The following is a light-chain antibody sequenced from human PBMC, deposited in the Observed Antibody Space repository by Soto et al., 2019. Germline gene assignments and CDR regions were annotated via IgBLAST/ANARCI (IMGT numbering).Light chain of an antibody. V-gene: IGKV3-20*01. J-gene: IGKJ2*03. CDR3: QHYGSSHS. CDR2: GAS. CDR1: QTIFNSY. Sequence: ENVLTQSPGTLSLSPGDTATLSCRASQTIFNSYLAWYQQKPGQAPRLLIYGASSRATGIPDRFSGGGSGTDFTLTITRLEPEDFAVYYCQHYGSSHSFDQGTKLEMK.